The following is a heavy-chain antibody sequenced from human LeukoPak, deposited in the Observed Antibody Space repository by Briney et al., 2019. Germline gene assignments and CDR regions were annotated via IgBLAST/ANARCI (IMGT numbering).Heavy chain of an antibody. J-gene: IGHJ3*02. V-gene: IGHV3-74*01. CDR3: ARGYAKGGAFDI. CDR2: ICPDGTVT. D-gene: IGHD5-18*01. Sequence: GGSLRLSCAASGFTFSTYCMHWVRQAPGKGPMWVSRICPDGTVTNYADSVKARFIISRDNARNTVYLQMNSLRVEDTAVYYCARGYAKGGAFDIWGQGTMVTVSS. CDR1: GFTFSTYC.